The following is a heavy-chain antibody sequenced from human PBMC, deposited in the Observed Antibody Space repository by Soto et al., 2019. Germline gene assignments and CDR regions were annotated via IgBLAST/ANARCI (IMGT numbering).Heavy chain of an antibody. J-gene: IGHJ4*02. Sequence: PSETLSLTCAVYGGSFSGYYWSWIRQPPGKGLEWIGEINHSGSTNYNPSLKSRVTISVDTSKNQFSLKLSSVTAADTAVYYCARGPVVEWLPTGPYYFDYWGQGTLVTVSS. V-gene: IGHV4-34*01. CDR3: ARGPVVEWLPTGPYYFDY. CDR2: INHSGST. CDR1: GGSFSGYY. D-gene: IGHD5-12*01.